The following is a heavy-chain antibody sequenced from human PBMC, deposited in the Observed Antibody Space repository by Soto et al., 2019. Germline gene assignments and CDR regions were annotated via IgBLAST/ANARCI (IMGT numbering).Heavy chain of an antibody. CDR1: GYTFISYY. D-gene: IGHD6-13*01. J-gene: IGHJ6*02. V-gene: IGHV1-46*01. Sequence: QVQLVQSEAEVKNPGASVKVSCKASGYTFISYYMHWVRQAPGQGLEWMGMINPSGGRTTYSQQFQGRVTMTGDTSTTTSYMELSSLTSEDTAVYYCARAAASGNGRRVDVWGQGTSVTVSS. CDR3: ARAAASGNGRRVDV. CDR2: INPSGGRT.